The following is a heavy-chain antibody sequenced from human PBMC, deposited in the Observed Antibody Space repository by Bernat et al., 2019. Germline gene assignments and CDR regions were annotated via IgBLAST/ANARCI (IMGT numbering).Heavy chain of an antibody. D-gene: IGHD1/OR15-1a*01. CDR2: INPNSGGT. Sequence: QVQLVQSGAEVKKPGASVKVSCKASGYTFTGYYMHWVRQAPGQGLEWMGWINPNSGGTNYAQKYQGWDTMTRDTSISTAYMEVSRLRSDDTAVYYCARDAITGTFADYGMDVWGQGTTVTVSS. V-gene: IGHV1-2*04. CDR3: ARDAITGTFADYGMDV. J-gene: IGHJ6*02. CDR1: GYTFTGYY.